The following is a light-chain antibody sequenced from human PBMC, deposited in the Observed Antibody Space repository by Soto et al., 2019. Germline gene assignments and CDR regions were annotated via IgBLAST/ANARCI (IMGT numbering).Light chain of an antibody. CDR2: GAS. J-gene: IGKJ5*01. Sequence: EVVFTQSPGTLSLSPGERATLSCRASQSVSSSYLAWYQQKPGQPPRLLIYGASTRATGIPARFSGSGSGTEFTLTISSLQSEDFAVYYCQQYNTWPPITFGQGTRLE. CDR3: QQYNTWPPIT. V-gene: IGKV3-15*01. CDR1: QSVSSSY.